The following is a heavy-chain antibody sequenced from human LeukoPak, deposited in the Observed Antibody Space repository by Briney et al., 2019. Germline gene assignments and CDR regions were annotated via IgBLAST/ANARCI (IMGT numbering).Heavy chain of an antibody. CDR3: ARGLRGNY. J-gene: IGHJ4*02. Sequence: GASVKVSCKXSGYTFTSYEINWVRQATGQGLEWMGWMNPNSGNTGYAQKFQGRVSITRNSSISTVYMELSSLRSEDTAVYYCARGLRGNYWGQGTLVTVSS. CDR1: GYTFTSYE. D-gene: IGHD3-16*01. V-gene: IGHV1-8*03. CDR2: MNPNSGNT.